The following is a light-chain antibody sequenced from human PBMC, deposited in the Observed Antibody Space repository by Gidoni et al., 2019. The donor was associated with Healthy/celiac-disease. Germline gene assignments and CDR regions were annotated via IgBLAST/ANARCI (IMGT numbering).Light chain of an antibody. CDR2: AAS. V-gene: IGKV1-9*01. CDR1: QGISSY. CDR3: QQLNSYPVT. J-gene: IGKJ2*01. Sequence: DIQLTQSPSFLSASGGDRVTNTCRASQGISSYLAWYQQKPGKAPKLLIYAASTLQSGVPSRFSGSGSGTEFTLTISSLQPEDFATYYCQQLNSYPVTFGQGTKLEIK.